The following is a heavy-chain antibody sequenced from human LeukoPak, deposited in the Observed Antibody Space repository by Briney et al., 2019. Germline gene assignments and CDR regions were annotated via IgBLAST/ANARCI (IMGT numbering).Heavy chain of an antibody. CDR3: ARDTHYGSGSLDY. CDR2: INAGNGNT. Sequence: ASVKVSCKASGYTFTSYAMHWVRQAPGQRLEWMGWINAGNGNTKYSQKFQGRVTITRDTSASTAYMELSSLRSEDTAAYYCARDTHYGSGSLDYWGQGTLVTVSS. V-gene: IGHV1-3*01. J-gene: IGHJ4*02. D-gene: IGHD3-10*01. CDR1: GYTFTSYA.